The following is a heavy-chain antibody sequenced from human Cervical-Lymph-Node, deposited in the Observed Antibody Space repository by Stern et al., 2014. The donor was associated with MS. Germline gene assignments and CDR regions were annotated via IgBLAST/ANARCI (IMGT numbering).Heavy chain of an antibody. CDR3: ATQGCTNGVCHFEY. D-gene: IGHD2-8*01. CDR2: IHPGDFDT. CDR1: GYSFTDFW. J-gene: IGHJ4*02. Sequence: VQLVQSGPEVKKPGESLKMSCKASGYSFTDFWTGWVRQMPGKGLESMGIIHPGDFDTRYSPSFQGQVTISVDRSINTAYLQWSSLKASDSAIYYCATQGCTNGVCHFEYWGQGTLVTVSS. V-gene: IGHV5-51*03.